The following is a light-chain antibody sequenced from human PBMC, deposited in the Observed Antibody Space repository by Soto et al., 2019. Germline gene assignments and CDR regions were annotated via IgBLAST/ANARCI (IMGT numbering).Light chain of an antibody. Sequence: IVLSQSPGTLSLSXGESATLSCRGCNSVCSSFLGWYQQTPXQAPRLLIFDASNRDTGITARFSGSGYAKDFNITISRLGPEDFAVYDCQQYGSSGTFGQGTKVDIK. J-gene: IGKJ1*01. CDR2: DAS. V-gene: IGKV3-20*01. CDR3: QQYGSSGT. CDR1: NSVCSSF.